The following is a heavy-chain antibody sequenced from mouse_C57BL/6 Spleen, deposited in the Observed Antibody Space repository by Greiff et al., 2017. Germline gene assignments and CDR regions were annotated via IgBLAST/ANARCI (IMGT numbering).Heavy chain of an antibody. Sequence: EVQGVESGPELVKPGASVKISCKASGYSFTGYYMNWVKQSPEKSLEWIGEINPSTGGTTYNQKFKAKATLTVDKSSSTAYMQLKSLTSEDSAVYYCARSSYYSNYPFAYWGQGTLVTVSA. CDR2: INPSTGGT. CDR3: ARSSYYSNYPFAY. CDR1: GYSFTGYY. V-gene: IGHV1-42*01. J-gene: IGHJ3*01. D-gene: IGHD2-5*01.